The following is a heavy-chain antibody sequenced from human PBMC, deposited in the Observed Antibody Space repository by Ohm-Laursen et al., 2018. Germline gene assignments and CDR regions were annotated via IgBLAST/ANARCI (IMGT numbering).Heavy chain of an antibody. CDR1: GFTFSSYA. CDR2: DSGSGDST. V-gene: IGHV3-23*01. J-gene: IGHJ4*02. Sequence: SLRLSCSASGFTFSSYAMSWVRQAPGKGLEWVSADSGSGDSTQHADSVKGRFTISRDNAKNSLYLQMNSLRAEDTAVYYCARLVGIAARPGPYWGQGTLVTVSS. D-gene: IGHD6-6*01. CDR3: ARLVGIAARPGPY.